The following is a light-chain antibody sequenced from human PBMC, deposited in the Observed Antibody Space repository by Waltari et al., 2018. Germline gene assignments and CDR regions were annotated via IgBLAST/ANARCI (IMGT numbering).Light chain of an antibody. CDR2: DAS. CDR1: QSIRTF. J-gene: IGKJ1*01. V-gene: IGKV1-39*01. CDR3: QQSYTTPRT. Sequence: DIQMTQSPSSLSASVGDRVTITCRASQSIRTFLNWYQQKPGKAPKLLIDDASKLETAVPSRFSGSGSGTDFALTISSLQPEDFATYYCQQSYTTPRTFGQGTKVEIK.